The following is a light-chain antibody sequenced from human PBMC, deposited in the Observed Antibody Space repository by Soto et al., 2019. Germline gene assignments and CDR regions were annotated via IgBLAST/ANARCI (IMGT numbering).Light chain of an antibody. CDR3: QQRHMWPIT. J-gene: IGKJ5*01. Sequence: EVVLTQSPVTLSLSPGERATLSCRASQSFRGLLAWYQQKPGQAPRLLIYDAYNRATGIPPRFSGSGSGTVFTLTCSSREPQDSAVYYCQQRHMWPITFGQGTRLEIK. V-gene: IGKV3-11*01. CDR1: QSFRGL. CDR2: DAY.